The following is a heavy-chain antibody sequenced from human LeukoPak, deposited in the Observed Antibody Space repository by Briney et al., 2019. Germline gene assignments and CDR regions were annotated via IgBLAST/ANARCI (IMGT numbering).Heavy chain of an antibody. CDR3: ARDPPNYDFWSGYYYYYGMDV. D-gene: IGHD3-3*01. J-gene: IGHJ6*02. CDR1: GFSFKDYW. Sequence: GGSLRLSCAASGFSFKDYWMSWVRQAPGKGLEWVADITPDGSGKTYVDSVKGRFTISRDNSKNTLYLQMNSLRAEDTAVYYCARDPPNYDFWSGYYYYYGMDVWGQGTTVTVSS. V-gene: IGHV3-7*01. CDR2: ITPDGSGK.